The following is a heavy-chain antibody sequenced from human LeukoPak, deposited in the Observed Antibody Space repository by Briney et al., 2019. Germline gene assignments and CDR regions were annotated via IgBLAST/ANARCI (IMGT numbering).Heavy chain of an antibody. D-gene: IGHD2-15*01. CDR3: AVVAAPLDAFDI. CDR2: ISYDGSNK. CDR1: GFTFRSYG. J-gene: IGHJ3*02. Sequence: GRSLRLSCAASGFTFRSYGMHWVRQAPGKGLEWVAVISYDGSNKYYADSVKGRFTISRDNSKNTLYLQMNSLRAEDTAVYYCAVVAAPLDAFDIWGQGTMVTVSS. V-gene: IGHV3-30*03.